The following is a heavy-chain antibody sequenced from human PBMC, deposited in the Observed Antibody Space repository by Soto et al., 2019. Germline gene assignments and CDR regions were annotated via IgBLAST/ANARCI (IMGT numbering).Heavy chain of an antibody. CDR3: ARTLRYFDWLPPDY. Sequence: GGSLRLSCAASGFTFSDYYMSWIRQAPGKGLEWVSYISSSGSTIYYADSVKGRFTISRDNAKNSLYLQMNSLRAEDTAVYYCARTLRYFDWLPPDYWGQGTLVTVSS. D-gene: IGHD3-9*01. CDR2: ISSSGSTI. J-gene: IGHJ4*02. V-gene: IGHV3-11*01. CDR1: GFTFSDYY.